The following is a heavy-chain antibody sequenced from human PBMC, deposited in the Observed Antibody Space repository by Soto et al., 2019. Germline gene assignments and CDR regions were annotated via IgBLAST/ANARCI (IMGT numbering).Heavy chain of an antibody. Sequence: QVQLVESGGGVVQPGGSLRLSCAASGFTFSRYALHWVRQAPGKGLEWVAVISYDGRNTYYVDSVKGRFTISGDNSKNTLSLHMNSLRSEDAGVYYCARDAYAFVWGTYRHVDYWGQGTLVTVSS. D-gene: IGHD3-16*02. CDR1: GFTFSRYA. V-gene: IGHV3-30*04. CDR2: ISYDGRNT. J-gene: IGHJ4*02. CDR3: ARDAYAFVWGTYRHVDY.